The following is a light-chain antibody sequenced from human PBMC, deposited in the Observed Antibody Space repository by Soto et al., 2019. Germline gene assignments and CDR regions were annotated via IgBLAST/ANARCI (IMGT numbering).Light chain of an antibody. CDR1: QSISSY. CDR2: AAS. J-gene: IGKJ3*01. V-gene: IGKV1-39*01. CDR3: QQSYSTPFT. Sequence: DIQMTQSPSSLSASVGDRVTITCRASQSISSYLNWYQQKPGKAPKLLIYAASSLQSGVPSRLRGIVSGTVFTFTICILQPEDFATYYCQQSYSTPFTFGPGTKVDIK.